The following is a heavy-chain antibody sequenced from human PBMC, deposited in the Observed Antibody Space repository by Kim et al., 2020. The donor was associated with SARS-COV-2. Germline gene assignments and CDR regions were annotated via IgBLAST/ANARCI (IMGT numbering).Heavy chain of an antibody. D-gene: IGHD2-15*01. V-gene: IGHV1-69*13. Sequence: SVKVSCKASGGTFSSYAISWVRQAPGQGLEWMGGIIPIFGTTNYAQKFQGRVTITADESTSTAYMELSSLRSEDTAVYYCARGWHTRGNYYYGMDVWGQGTTVTVSS. CDR2: IIPIFGTT. J-gene: IGHJ6*02. CDR3: ARGWHTRGNYYYGMDV. CDR1: GGTFSSYA.